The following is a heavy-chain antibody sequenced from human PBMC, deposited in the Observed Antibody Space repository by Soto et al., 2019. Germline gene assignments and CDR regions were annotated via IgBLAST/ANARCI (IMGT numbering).Heavy chain of an antibody. D-gene: IGHD1-20*01. CDR3: ARGNWNYYYGFDV. CDR1: EFTFAKYY. Sequence: GGSLRLSCAASEFTFAKYYMTWVRQAPGKGPEWVANIKPDGSEQYYVDSVKGRFTISRDNANNSLYLQMNSLRAEDTAVYFCARGNWNYYYGFDVWGQGTTVTVSS. J-gene: IGHJ6*02. CDR2: IKPDGSEQ. V-gene: IGHV3-7*01.